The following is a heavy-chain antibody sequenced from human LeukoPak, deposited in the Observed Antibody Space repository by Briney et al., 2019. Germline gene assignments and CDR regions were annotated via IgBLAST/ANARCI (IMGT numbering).Heavy chain of an antibody. V-gene: IGHV4-59*11. CDR1: GGSITSHY. CDR3: AREIVMGFFDY. CDR2: IYYSGST. J-gene: IGHJ4*02. Sequence: SETLSLTCIVSGGSITSHYWTWIRQPPGERLEYIGNIYYSGSTNYNPSLKSRVSISIDTSKNQFSLKLSSVTAADTAVYYCAREIVMGFFDYWGQGTLVTVSS. D-gene: IGHD3-16*01.